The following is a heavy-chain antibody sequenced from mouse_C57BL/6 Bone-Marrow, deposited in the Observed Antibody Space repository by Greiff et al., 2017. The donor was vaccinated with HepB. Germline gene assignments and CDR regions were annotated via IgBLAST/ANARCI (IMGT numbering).Heavy chain of an antibody. J-gene: IGHJ4*01. Sequence: QVQLQQPGAELVKPGASVKLSCKASGYTFTSSWMHWVKQRPGRGLEWIGRIDPNSGGTKYNEKFKSKATLTVDKPSSTAYMQLSSLTSEDSAVYYWARATQARYYYSMDYWGQGTSVTVSS. CDR1: GYTFTSSW. CDR3: ARATQARYYYSMDY. CDR2: IDPNSGGT. V-gene: IGHV1-72*01. D-gene: IGHD3-2*02.